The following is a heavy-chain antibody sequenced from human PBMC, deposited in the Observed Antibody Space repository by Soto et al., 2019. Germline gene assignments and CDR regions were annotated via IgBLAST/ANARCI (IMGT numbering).Heavy chain of an antibody. Sequence: QVQLVQSGAEVKKPGSSVKVSCKASGGTFSSYTISWVRQAPGQGLEWMGRIIPILGIANYAQKFQGRVTITADKSXRXGYMELSSLRSEDTAVYYCARGVYSSSWYQDWYFDLWGRGTLVTVSS. CDR3: ARGVYSSSWYQDWYFDL. V-gene: IGHV1-69*02. J-gene: IGHJ2*01. CDR1: GGTFSSYT. D-gene: IGHD6-13*01. CDR2: IIPILGIA.